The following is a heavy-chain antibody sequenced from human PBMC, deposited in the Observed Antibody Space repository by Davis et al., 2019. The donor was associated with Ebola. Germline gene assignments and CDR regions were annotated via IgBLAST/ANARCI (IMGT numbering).Heavy chain of an antibody. CDR3: ARAGDYDFWSGYYLDY. J-gene: IGHJ4*02. CDR2: ISSSSSYI. V-gene: IGHV3-21*01. CDR1: GFTFSSYS. D-gene: IGHD3-3*01. Sequence: GESLKISCAASGFTFSSYSMNWVRQAPGKGLEWVSSISSSSSYIYYADSVKGRFTISRDNAKNSLYLQMNSLRAEDTAVYYCARAGDYDFWSGYYLDYWGQGTLVTVSS.